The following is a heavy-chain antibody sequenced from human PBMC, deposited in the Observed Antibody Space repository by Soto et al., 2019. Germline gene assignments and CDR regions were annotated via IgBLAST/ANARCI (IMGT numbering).Heavy chain of an antibody. CDR1: GGTFSSYA. J-gene: IGHJ5*02. Sequence: QVQLVQSGAEVKKPGSSVKVSCKASGGTFSSYAISWVRQAPGQGLEWMGGIIPIFGTANYAQKFQGRVTITADESTSTDYMELSSLRSEDTAVYYCARRGYDYGDDANWFDPWGQGTLVTVSS. CDR3: ARRGYDYGDDANWFDP. D-gene: IGHD4-17*01. CDR2: IIPIFGTA. V-gene: IGHV1-69*01.